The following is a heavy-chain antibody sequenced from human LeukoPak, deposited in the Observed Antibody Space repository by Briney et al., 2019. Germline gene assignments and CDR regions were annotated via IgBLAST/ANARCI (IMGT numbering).Heavy chain of an antibody. Sequence: PGGSLRLSCTGSGFNFVEHAMTWVRQAPGKGLEWGGFIRSKAYGGTGQYAASVKGRFTISRDDSKSIAYLQMNSLKAEDTAVYYCVRVIRGLNANGDYWGQGTLVTVSS. CDR3: VRVIRGLNANGDY. J-gene: IGHJ4*02. D-gene: IGHD5-12*01. CDR1: GFNFVEHA. CDR2: IRSKAYGGTG. V-gene: IGHV3-49*04.